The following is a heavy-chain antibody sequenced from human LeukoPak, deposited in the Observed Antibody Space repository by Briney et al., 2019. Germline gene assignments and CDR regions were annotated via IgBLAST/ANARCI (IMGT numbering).Heavy chain of an antibody. D-gene: IGHD6-13*01. V-gene: IGHV1-24*01. CDR1: GYTLTELS. CDR3: ASTAGPSDSSSWYSAAY. Sequence: ASVKVSCKVSGYTLTELSMHWVRQAPGKGLEWMGGFDPEDGETIYAQKFQGRVTMTEDTSTDTAYMELSSLRSEDTAVYYCASTAGPSDSSSWYSAAYWGQGTLVTVSS. CDR2: FDPEDGET. J-gene: IGHJ4*02.